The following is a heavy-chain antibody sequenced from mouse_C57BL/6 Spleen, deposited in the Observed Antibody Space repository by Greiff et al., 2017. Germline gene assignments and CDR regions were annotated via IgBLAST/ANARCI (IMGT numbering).Heavy chain of an antibody. CDR2: ISNGGGST. CDR1: GFTFSDYY. Sequence: EVKLVESGGGLVQPGGSLKLSCAASGFTFSDYYMYWVRQTPEKRLEWVAYISNGGGSTCYPDTVKGRFTISRDNAKNTLYLQMSRLKSEDTAMYYCARGGRDAMDYWGQGTSVTVSS. J-gene: IGHJ4*01. D-gene: IGHD3-3*01. CDR3: ARGGRDAMDY. V-gene: IGHV5-12*01.